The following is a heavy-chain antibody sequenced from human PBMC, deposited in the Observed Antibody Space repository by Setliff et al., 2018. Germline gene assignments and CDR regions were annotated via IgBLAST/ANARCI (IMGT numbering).Heavy chain of an antibody. Sequence: GGSLRLSCAASGFTFGSYWMTWVRQAPEKGLEWVANIHQDGSERHYVDSVKGRFTISRDNAKNSLFLQMNILEVEDTAVYYCVRDRWKVMVNKGDDAFDLWGKGTMVTV. CDR3: VRDRWKVMVNKGDDAFDL. CDR1: GFTFGSYW. V-gene: IGHV3-7*01. J-gene: IGHJ3*01. D-gene: IGHD5-18*01. CDR2: IHQDGSER.